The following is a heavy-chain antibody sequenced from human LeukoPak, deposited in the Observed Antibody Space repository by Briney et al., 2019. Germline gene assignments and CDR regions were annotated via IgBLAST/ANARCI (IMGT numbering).Heavy chain of an antibody. J-gene: IGHJ6*03. CDR1: GGSIGSYY. V-gene: IGHV4-4*09. CDR2: IYTSGST. D-gene: IGHD7-27*01. CDR3: AAGDYYYYMDV. Sequence: SETLSLTCTVSGGSIGSYYWSWIRQPPGKGLEWIGYIYTSGSTNYNPSLKSRVTISVDTSKNQFSLKLSSVTAADTAVYYCAAGDYYYYMDVWGKGTTVTVSS.